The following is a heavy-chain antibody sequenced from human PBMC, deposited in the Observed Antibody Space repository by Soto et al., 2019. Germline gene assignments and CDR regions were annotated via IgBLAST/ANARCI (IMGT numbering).Heavy chain of an antibody. V-gene: IGHV1-2*02. D-gene: IGHD2-8*01. Sequence: QVQLVQSGAEVKKPGASVKVSCRTSGYTFSGFYIHWVRQAPGQGLESMGWIYPDSGGTDYAQKCQGSVTMTRDTSISTAYMELSRLRSDDTAVYYCRVTGVSEVDYWGQGTLVTVSS. CDR3: RVTGVSEVDY. CDR1: GYTFSGFY. J-gene: IGHJ4*02. CDR2: IYPDSGGT.